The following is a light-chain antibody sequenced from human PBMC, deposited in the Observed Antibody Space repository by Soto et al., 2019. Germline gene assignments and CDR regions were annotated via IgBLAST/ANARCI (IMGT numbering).Light chain of an antibody. V-gene: IGKV1-5*03. CDR3: QQYKSHRRT. CDR2: KAS. CDR1: QSISSW. J-gene: IGKJ1*01. Sequence: DIQLTQSPSVLAASVGDSVTSTCRASQSISSWLAWYQQKPGKAPKLLINKASSLESGVPSRFSGSGSGTEFTLTISSLQPDDFATYYCQQYKSHRRTFGQGTTVDIK.